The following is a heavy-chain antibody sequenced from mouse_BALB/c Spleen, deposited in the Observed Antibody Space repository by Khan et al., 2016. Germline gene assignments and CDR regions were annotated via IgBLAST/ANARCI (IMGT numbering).Heavy chain of an antibody. CDR2: IDPENGNT. CDR1: GFNIKDYY. Sequence: EVQLQESGAELVRPGALVKLSCKASGFNIKDYYMHWVKQRPEQGLEWIGWIDPENGNTIYDPKFQGKASITADTSSNTAYLQLCSLTSEDTAVYYCARSTATYFDYWGQGTTLTVSS. CDR3: ARSTATYFDY. D-gene: IGHD1-2*01. J-gene: IGHJ2*01. V-gene: IGHV14-1*02.